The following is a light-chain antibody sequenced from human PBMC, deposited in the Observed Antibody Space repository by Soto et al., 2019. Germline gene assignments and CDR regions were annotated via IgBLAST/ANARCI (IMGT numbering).Light chain of an antibody. V-gene: IGKV3-20*01. CDR2: GAS. CDR1: QSVSSSSY. J-gene: IGKJ2*01. Sequence: EIVLTQSPGTLSLSPGERATLSCRASQSVSSSSYLAWYQQKPGQAPRLLIYGASSRATGIPDRFSGSGSATDVTLTIRRLEPEDFAVYYCRQYGSSPSYTFGQGTKLEIK. CDR3: RQYGSSPSYT.